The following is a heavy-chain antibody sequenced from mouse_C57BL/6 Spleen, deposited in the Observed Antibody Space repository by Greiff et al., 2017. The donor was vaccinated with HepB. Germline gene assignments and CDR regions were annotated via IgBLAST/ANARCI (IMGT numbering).Heavy chain of an antibody. V-gene: IGHV1-72*01. D-gene: IGHD2-5*01. CDR2: IDPNSGGT. Sequence: VKLQQPGAELVKPGASVKLSCKASGYTFTSYWMHWVKQRPGRGLEWIGRIDPNSGGTKYNEKFKSKATLTVDKPSSTAYLQLSSLTSEDSAVYYCATYRNYVCDYWGQGTTLTVSS. CDR3: ATYRNYVCDY. CDR1: GYTFTSYW. J-gene: IGHJ2*01.